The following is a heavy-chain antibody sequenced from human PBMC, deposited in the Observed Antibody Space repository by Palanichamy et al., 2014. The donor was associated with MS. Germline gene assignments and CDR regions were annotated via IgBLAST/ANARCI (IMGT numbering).Heavy chain of an antibody. Sequence: QLQLQESGPGLVKPSETLSLTCTVPGGSISSSSYYWGWIRQPPGKGLEWIGSIYYSGSTYYNPSLKSRVTISVDTSKNQFSLKLSSVTAADTAVYYCARRVGATAIDYWGQGTLVTVSS. J-gene: IGHJ4*02. D-gene: IGHD1-26*01. V-gene: IGHV4-39*01. CDR2: IYYSGST. CDR1: GGSISSSSYY. CDR3: ARRVGATAIDY.